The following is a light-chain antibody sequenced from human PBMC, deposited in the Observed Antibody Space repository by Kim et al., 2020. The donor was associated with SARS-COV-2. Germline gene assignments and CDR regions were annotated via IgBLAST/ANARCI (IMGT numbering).Light chain of an antibody. CDR2: YDS. Sequence: PGKTARTASCRNSVGSKSVHWYQRKAGQAPVLVIFYDSDRTTGTPGRFSGSNSGNTATLTTSRVEAGDEADYYCQVWHSSSDHRVVFGGGTQLTVL. CDR3: QVWHSSSDHRVV. J-gene: IGLJ2*01. CDR1: SVGSKS. V-gene: IGLV3-21*04.